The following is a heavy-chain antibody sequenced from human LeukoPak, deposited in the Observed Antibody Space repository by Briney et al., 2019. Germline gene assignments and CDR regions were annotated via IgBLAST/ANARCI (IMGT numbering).Heavy chain of an antibody. CDR3: TGHSARGMDV. V-gene: IGHV3-74*01. Sequence: GASLRLSCAASGFTFSKYWMHWVRHAPGKGLVWVSRIKSDESSTDYADSVKGRFTISRDNAKNTLFLQMNSLRADDTAIYFCTGHSARGMDVWGQGTTVTVSS. CDR2: IKSDESST. CDR1: GFTFSKYW. J-gene: IGHJ6*02. D-gene: IGHD3-3*02.